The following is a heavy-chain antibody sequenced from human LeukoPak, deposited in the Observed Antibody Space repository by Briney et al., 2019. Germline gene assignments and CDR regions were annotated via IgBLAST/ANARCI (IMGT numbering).Heavy chain of an antibody. CDR1: GFTVSSNY. J-gene: IGHJ4*02. V-gene: IGHV3-66*01. Sequence: GGSLRLSCAVYGFTVSSNYISWVRQAPGRGLEWVSVIYSGGSTYFADSVKGRFSISRDNFKNTVYLQMNSLRAEDTAMYYCARDRSPATVTYTFDYWGRGTLVTVSS. CDR2: IYSGGST. D-gene: IGHD4-17*01. CDR3: ARDRSPATVTYTFDY.